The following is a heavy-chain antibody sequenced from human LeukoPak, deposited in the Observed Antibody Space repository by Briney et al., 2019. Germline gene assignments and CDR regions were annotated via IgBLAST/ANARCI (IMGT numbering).Heavy chain of an antibody. CDR1: GGSINRGTFF. CDR3: ARSYCGGDCYPNYYYYYGMDV. CDR2: ISNSGST. J-gene: IGHJ6*02. V-gene: IGHV4-61*01. D-gene: IGHD2-21*02. Sequence: PSETLSLTCAVSGGSINRGTFFWTWIRKPPGKGLEWIGYISNSGSTNYHPSLKSRVTISSDTSKTQFTLKLTSVTAADTAVYYCARSYCGGDCYPNYYYYYGMDVWGQGTTVTVSS.